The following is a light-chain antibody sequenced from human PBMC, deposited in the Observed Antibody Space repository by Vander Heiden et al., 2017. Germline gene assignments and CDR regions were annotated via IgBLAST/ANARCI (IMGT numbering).Light chain of an antibody. CDR1: SSNIGAGYD. Sequence: QSVLTQPPSVSGAPGQRVTIPCTGSSSNIGAGYDVHWYQQLPGTAPKLLIYGNSNRPSGVPDRFSGSKSGTSAPLAITGLQAEDEADYYCQSYDSSLSGPYWVFGGGTKLTVL. CDR3: QSYDSSLSGPYWV. J-gene: IGLJ3*02. V-gene: IGLV1-40*01. CDR2: GNS.